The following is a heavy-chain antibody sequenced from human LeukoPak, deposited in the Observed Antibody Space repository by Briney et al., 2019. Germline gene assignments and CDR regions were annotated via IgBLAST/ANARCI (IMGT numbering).Heavy chain of an antibody. Sequence: SVKVSCKASGGTFSSYAISWVRQAPGQGLERMGGIIPIFGTANYAQKFQGRVTITADESTSTAYMELSSLRSEDTAVYYCARRPNFWSGYSYAFDIWGQGTMVTVSS. CDR3: ARRPNFWSGYSYAFDI. V-gene: IGHV1-69*13. D-gene: IGHD3-3*01. J-gene: IGHJ3*02. CDR1: GGTFSSYA. CDR2: IIPIFGTA.